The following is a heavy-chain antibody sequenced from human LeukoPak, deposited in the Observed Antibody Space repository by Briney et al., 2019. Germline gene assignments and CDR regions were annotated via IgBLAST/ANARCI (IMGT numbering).Heavy chain of an antibody. CDR2: IYYSGST. CDR1: GGSISSGDYY. Sequence: SETLSLTCTVSGGSISSGDYYWSWIRQPPGKGLEWIGYIYYSGSTYYNPSLRSRVTISVDTSKNPFSLKLSSVTAADTAVYYCARAYSSGWYEDYFAYWGQGTLVTVSS. V-gene: IGHV4-30-4*01. CDR3: ARAYSSGWYEDYFAY. J-gene: IGHJ4*02. D-gene: IGHD6-19*01.